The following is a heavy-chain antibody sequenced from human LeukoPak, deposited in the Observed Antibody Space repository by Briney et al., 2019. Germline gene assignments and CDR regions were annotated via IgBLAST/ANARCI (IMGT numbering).Heavy chain of an antibody. CDR2: INTDGTVT. D-gene: IGHD6-19*01. J-gene: IGHJ4*02. Sequence: GGSLRLSCVDPRFSFYKYRALSVSQAPGKGLESVSRINTDGTVTTYADSVKGRFTVSRDNADNTMFLQMNSVRDEDTAVYYCAMIQWLAPLADYWGQGTPVTVSS. CDR3: AMIQWLAPLADY. V-gene: IGHV3-74*01. CDR1: RFSFYKYR.